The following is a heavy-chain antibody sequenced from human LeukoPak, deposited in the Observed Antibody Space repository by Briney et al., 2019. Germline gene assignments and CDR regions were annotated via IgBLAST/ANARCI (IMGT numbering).Heavy chain of an antibody. V-gene: IGHV3-21*01. CDR2: ISTSRNYI. D-gene: IGHD2/OR15-2a*01. CDR3: AREDHSKGDY. CDR1: GFTFSSYH. J-gene: IGHJ4*02. Sequence: PGGSLRLSCVVSGFTFSSYHMNWVRQAPGKGLEWVSSISTSRNYIYYADSVTGRFTISRDNAKNSLYLQMNSLRDEDTAVYYCAREDHSKGDYWGQGTLVTVSS.